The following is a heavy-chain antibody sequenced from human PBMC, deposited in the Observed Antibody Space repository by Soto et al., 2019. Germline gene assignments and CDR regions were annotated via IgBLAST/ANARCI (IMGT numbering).Heavy chain of an antibody. CDR1: GFTFSSHS. D-gene: IGHD2-2*02. Sequence: GGSLRLSCAASGFTFSSHSMSWVRQAPGKGLEWVSAISSSGSSICYADSVKGRFKISRENSTKTLFLQMNRLRAEDTAIYYCVKHSQWRATSCHSGGSNCPLDYWGQGTQVTVSS. V-gene: IGHV3-21*04. J-gene: IGHJ4*02. CDR3: VKHSQWRATSCHSGGSNCPLDY. CDR2: ISSSGSSI.